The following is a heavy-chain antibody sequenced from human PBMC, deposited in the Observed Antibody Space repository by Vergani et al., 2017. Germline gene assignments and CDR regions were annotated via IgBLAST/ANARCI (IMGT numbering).Heavy chain of an antibody. Sequence: EVQLVESGGGLVQPGGSLRLSCAASGFTFSSYWMHWVRQAPGKGLVWVSRINSDGSSTSYADSVKGRFTISRDNAKNTLYLQMNSLRAEDTAVYYCAKDSDSDFWSGYYSYYYYYMDVWGKGTTVTVSS. CDR3: AKDSDSDFWSGYYSYYYYYMDV. CDR2: INSDGSST. CDR1: GFTFSSYW. D-gene: IGHD3-3*01. V-gene: IGHV3-74*01. J-gene: IGHJ6*03.